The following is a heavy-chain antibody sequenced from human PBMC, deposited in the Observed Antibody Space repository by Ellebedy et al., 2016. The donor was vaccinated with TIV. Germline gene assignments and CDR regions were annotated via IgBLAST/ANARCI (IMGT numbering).Heavy chain of an antibody. CDR2: ISGSGRST. V-gene: IGHV3-23*01. CDR1: RFIFNNYA. D-gene: IGHD3-22*01. CDR3: AKDLQDYYDSSGLDAFDI. Sequence: GESLKISCAASRFIFNNYAMSWVRQAPGKGLEWVSVISGSGRSTYYADSVQGRFTISRDNSKKTLYLQMNNLRADDTAVYSCAKDLQDYYDSSGLDAFDIWGQGTMVTVSS. J-gene: IGHJ3*02.